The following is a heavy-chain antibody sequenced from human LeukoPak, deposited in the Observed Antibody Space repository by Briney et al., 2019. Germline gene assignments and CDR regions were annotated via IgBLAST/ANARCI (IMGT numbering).Heavy chain of an antibody. CDR2: IYYSGST. Sequence: SETLSLTCTVSGGSISSGGYYWSWIRQHPGKGLEWIGYIYYSGSTYYNPSLKSRVTISVDTSKNQFSLKLSSVTAADTAVYYCASGSLGDGYGVGDYYQYMDVWGKGTTVTVSS. CDR3: ASGSLGDGYGVGDYYQYMDV. V-gene: IGHV4-31*03. J-gene: IGHJ6*03. CDR1: GGSISSGGYY. D-gene: IGHD5-24*01.